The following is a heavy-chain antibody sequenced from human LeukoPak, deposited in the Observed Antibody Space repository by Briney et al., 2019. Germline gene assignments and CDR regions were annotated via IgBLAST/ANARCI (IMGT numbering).Heavy chain of an antibody. Sequence: GASVKVSCKASGYTFTSHGINWVRQAPGQGLEWMGWISTYNGNTNYAQKVQGRVTMTTDPFTSTAYMELRSLRSDDTAMYYCARDNRLYDSSGYYYSLFDYWGQGTLVTVSS. J-gene: IGHJ4*02. CDR2: ISTYNGNT. D-gene: IGHD3-22*01. V-gene: IGHV1-18*01. CDR3: ARDNRLYDSSGYYYSLFDY. CDR1: GYTFTSHG.